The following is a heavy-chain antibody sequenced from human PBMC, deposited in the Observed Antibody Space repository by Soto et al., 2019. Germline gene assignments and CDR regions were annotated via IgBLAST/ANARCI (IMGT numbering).Heavy chain of an antibody. CDR3: TRHFGPWGFFDI. CDR2: TDPKDSKT. V-gene: IGHV5-10-1*01. CDR1: GYGFANYW. J-gene: IGHJ3*02. Sequence: PGESLKISCKGSGYGFANYWIAWVRQKPGKGLEWMGATDPKDSKTNYNPSVEGHVTLSIDKSINNAYLEWSSLQPSDTAMYYCTRHFGPWGFFDIWGQGTVVTVS. D-gene: IGHD3-10*01.